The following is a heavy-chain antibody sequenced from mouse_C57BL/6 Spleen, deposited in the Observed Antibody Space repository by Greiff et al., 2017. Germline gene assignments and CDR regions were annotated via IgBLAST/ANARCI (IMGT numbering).Heavy chain of an antibody. CDR2: FHPYNDDT. D-gene: IGHD2-10*01. CDR3: ERRAYYCNGFEY. V-gene: IGHV1-47*01. Sequence: VQLQESGAELVKPGASVKMSCKASGYTFTTYPIEWMKQNPGKSLEWIGNFHPYNDDTKYNEKFKGKATLTVEKSSSTVYLELSRLTSDDSAVYYDERRAYYCNGFEYWGQGATLTVAS. J-gene: IGHJ2*01. CDR1: GYTFTTYP.